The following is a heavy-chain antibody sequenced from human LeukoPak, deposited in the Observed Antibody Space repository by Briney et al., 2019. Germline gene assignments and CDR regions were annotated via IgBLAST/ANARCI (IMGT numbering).Heavy chain of an antibody. CDR2: TYYRSKWYN. V-gene: IGHV6-1*01. J-gene: IGHJ6*02. CDR1: GDSVSSISVA. Sequence: SQTLSLTCALSGDSVSSISVAWNWIRQSPSRGLEWLGRTYYRSKWYNEYAVSVKGRININPDPSKNQFSLQLNSVTPEDTAVYCCALARSEYHYGMDVWGQGATVTVSS. CDR3: ALARSEYHYGMDV.